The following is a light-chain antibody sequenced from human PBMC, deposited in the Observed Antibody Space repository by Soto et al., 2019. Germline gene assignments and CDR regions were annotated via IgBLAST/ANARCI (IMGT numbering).Light chain of an antibody. CDR1: SSDVGGCNY. V-gene: IGLV2-8*01. CDR2: EIS. CDR3: SSYAGNNNCF. J-gene: IGLJ1*01. Sequence: QSVLTQPPSASGSPGQSVTISCTGTSSDVGGCNYVSWYQQHPGKAPKLILYEISERPSGVPDRFSGSKSGNTASLTVSGLQAEDEADYYCSSYAGNNNCFFGTGTKVTVL.